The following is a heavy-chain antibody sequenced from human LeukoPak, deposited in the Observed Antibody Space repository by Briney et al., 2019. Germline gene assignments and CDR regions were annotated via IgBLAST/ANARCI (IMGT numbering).Heavy chain of an antibody. CDR2: IKSKTDGGTT. V-gene: IGHV3-15*01. Sequence: AGGSLRLSCAASGFTFSNAWMSWVRQAPGKGLEWVGRIKSKTDGGTTDYAAPVKGRFTISRDDPENELFLQMNSLKTEDTAVYYCSTLEMATILGYDLDYWGQGTLVTVSS. D-gene: IGHD5-24*01. J-gene: IGHJ4*02. CDR1: GFTFSNAW. CDR3: STLEMATILGYDLDY.